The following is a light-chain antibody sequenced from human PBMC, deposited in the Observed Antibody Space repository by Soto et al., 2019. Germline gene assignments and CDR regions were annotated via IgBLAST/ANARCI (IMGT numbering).Light chain of an antibody. CDR1: SSDVGGYTY. CDR2: AVS. V-gene: IGLV2-14*03. CDR3: SSYSSSRNTHVV. Sequence: QSALTQPAYVSGSPGQSITISCTGTSSDVGGYTYVSWYQQHPGKAPKLMIYAVSDRPSGVSARFSGSKSANTASLTISGLQAKDEADYYCSSYSSSRNTHVVFGGGTKLTVL. J-gene: IGLJ2*01.